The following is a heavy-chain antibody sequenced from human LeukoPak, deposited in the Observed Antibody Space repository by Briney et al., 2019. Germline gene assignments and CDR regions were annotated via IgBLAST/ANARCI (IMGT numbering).Heavy chain of an antibody. D-gene: IGHD1-1*01. CDR2: IAGGDEST. V-gene: IGHV3-23*01. CDR3: ARGVYWSLDY. J-gene: IGHJ4*02. CDR1: GLIFNTNG. Sequence: PGGPLRLSCAISGLIFNTNGINWVRKSPGKGLEWLATIAGGDESTYYADSVKGRFAISRDNSKNTVFLHMNSLRVEDTAVYYCARGVYWSLDYWGQGTPVTV.